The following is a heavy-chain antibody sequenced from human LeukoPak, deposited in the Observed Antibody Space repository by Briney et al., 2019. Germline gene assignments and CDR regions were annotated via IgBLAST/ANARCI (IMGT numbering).Heavy chain of an antibody. CDR1: GGSISSANW. Sequence: SETLSLTCAVSGGSISSANWWSWVRQPPGKGLEWIGEIYHSGTTNYNPSLKSRVTLSVDKSKNQFSLRLNSLTAADTAMYYCAREKGYSVSYFHALDIWGQGTMVTVSS. D-gene: IGHD1-26*01. J-gene: IGHJ3*02. CDR2: IYHSGTT. CDR3: AREKGYSVSYFHALDI. V-gene: IGHV4-4*02.